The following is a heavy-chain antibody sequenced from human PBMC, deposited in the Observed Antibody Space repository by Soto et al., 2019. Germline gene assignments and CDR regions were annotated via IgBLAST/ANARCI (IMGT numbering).Heavy chain of an antibody. CDR1: GGSVSISNW. V-gene: IGHV4-4*02. Sequence: SETLSLTCIVSGGSVSISNWWRWFRQPPGKGLEWIGEIYHSGSTTYNPSLKSRATISVDKSENQFSLRLKSVTAADTAVYYCASVGSDYDNSGYYLHWGPGTLVTVSS. D-gene: IGHD3-22*01. CDR2: IYHSGST. J-gene: IGHJ4*02. CDR3: ASVGSDYDNSGYYLH.